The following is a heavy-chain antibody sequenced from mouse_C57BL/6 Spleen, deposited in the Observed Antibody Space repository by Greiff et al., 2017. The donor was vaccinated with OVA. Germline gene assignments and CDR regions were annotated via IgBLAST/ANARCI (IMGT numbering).Heavy chain of an antibody. V-gene: IGHV7-3*01. CDR3: AIYYSNAWFAY. CDR2: IRNKANGYTT. D-gene: IGHD2-5*01. CDR1: GFTFTDYY. Sequence: EVQLQESGGGLVQPGGSLSLSCAASGFTFTDYYMSWVRQPPGKALEWLGFIRNKANGYTTEYSASVKGRFTISRDNSQSILYLQMNALRAEDSATYYCAIYYSNAWFAYWGQGTLVTVSA. J-gene: IGHJ3*01.